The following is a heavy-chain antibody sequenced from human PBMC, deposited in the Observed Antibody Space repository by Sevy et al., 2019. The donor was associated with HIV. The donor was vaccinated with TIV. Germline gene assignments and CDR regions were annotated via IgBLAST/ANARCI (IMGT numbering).Heavy chain of an antibody. V-gene: IGHV3-30-3*01. Sequence: GGSLRLSCAVSGFTFSRYAMHWVRQAPGKGLEWVAVMSYDGGNKYYADSVKGRFTISRDNSKNTLFLHMNSLRAEDTAVYYCARIGMGQTYGTPPWDWGQGTLVTVSS. J-gene: IGHJ4*02. CDR3: ARIGMGQTYGTPPWD. D-gene: IGHD3-10*01. CDR2: MSYDGGNK. CDR1: GFTFSRYA.